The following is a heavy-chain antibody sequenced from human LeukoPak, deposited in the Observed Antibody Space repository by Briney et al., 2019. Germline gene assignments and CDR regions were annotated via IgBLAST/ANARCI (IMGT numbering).Heavy chain of an antibody. D-gene: IGHD2-21*02. CDR1: GFTFSSYA. Sequence: GGSLRLACAASGFTFSSYAMHCVRQAPGKGLEWVAVISYDGSNKYYADSVKGRFTISRDNSKNTLYLQMNSLRAEDTAVYYCAREVVTGLLYYYYGMDVWGQGTTVTVFS. CDR3: AREVVTGLLYYYYGMDV. J-gene: IGHJ6*02. V-gene: IGHV3-30-3*01. CDR2: ISYDGSNK.